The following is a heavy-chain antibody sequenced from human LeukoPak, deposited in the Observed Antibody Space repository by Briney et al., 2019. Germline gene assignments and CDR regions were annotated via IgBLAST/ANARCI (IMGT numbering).Heavy chain of an antibody. CDR3: AASRWPALPSH. J-gene: IGHJ4*02. D-gene: IGHD5-24*01. CDR2: IYYSGST. Sequence: KPPETLSLTCTVSGGSISSYYWGWIWQPPGKGLEWIGYIYYSGSTNYNPSLKSRVTISVDTSKNQFSLKLSSVTAADTAVYYCAASRWPALPSHWGQGALVTVSS. V-gene: IGHV4-59*08. CDR1: GGSISSYY.